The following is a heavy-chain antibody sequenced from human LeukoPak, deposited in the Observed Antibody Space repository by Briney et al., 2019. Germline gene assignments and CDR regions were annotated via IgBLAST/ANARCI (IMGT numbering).Heavy chain of an antibody. Sequence: WGSLRLSCAASGFAFSSFAMGWVRQSPGKGLEWLCTINGGGSTTFCSDSVKGRFTISRDNSKNTLYLHMDSLRPDDPAIYYCTKELHVAVAVADYYYFYMDVWGRGTAVTVSS. CDR2: INGGGSTT. CDR3: TKELHVAVAVADYYYFYMDV. V-gene: IGHV3-23*01. D-gene: IGHD6-19*01. CDR1: GFAFSSFA. J-gene: IGHJ6*03.